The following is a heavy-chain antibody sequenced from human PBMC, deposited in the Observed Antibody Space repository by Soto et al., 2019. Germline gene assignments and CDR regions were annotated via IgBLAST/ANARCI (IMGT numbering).Heavy chain of an antibody. CDR3: ARGRWERLGLDD. J-gene: IGHJ4*02. Sequence: GGSLRLSCAASGFSFSDYYIHWVRQAPGKGLVWVSRINNDGSDTTYADSVKGRFTISRDNAKNTVYLQMNGLRAEDTAVYYCARGRWERLGLDDWGQGAPVTVSS. D-gene: IGHD1-26*01. CDR1: GFSFSDYY. V-gene: IGHV3-74*01. CDR2: INNDGSDT.